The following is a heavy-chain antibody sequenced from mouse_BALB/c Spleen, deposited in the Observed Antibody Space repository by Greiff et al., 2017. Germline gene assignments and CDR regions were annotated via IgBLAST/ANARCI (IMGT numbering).Heavy chain of an antibody. Sequence: EVQVVESGPSLVKPSQTLSLTCSVTGDSITSGYWNWIRKFPGNKLEYMGYISYSGSTYYNPSLKSRISITRDTSKNQYYLQLNSVTTEDTATYYCARRDYRRDYFDYWGQGTTLTVSS. J-gene: IGHJ2*01. CDR1: GDSITSGY. CDR2: ISYSGST. CDR3: ARRDYRRDYFDY. V-gene: IGHV3-8*02. D-gene: IGHD2-14*01.